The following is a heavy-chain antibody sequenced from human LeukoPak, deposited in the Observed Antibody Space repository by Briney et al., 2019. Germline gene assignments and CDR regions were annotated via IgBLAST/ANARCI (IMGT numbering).Heavy chain of an antibody. V-gene: IGHV3-33*01. D-gene: IGHD4-23*01. CDR2: IWYDGSNK. CDR1: GFTFSNYD. Sequence: GGSLRLSCAASGFTFSNYDMHWVRQAPGKGLEWVAVIWYDGSNKYYADSVKGRFTISRDNSKNTLYLQMNSLRAEDTAVYYCARDDYGGKLDIWGQGTMVTVSS. J-gene: IGHJ3*02. CDR3: ARDDYGGKLDI.